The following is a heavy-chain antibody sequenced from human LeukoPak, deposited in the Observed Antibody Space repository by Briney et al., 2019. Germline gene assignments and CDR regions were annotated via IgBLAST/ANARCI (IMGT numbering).Heavy chain of an antibody. CDR1: GYTFTSYD. J-gene: IGHJ4*02. CDR2: MNPNSGNT. CDR3: ARGQQLDLYYFDY. D-gene: IGHD6-13*01. V-gene: IGHV1-8*03. Sequence: ASVKVSCKASGYTFTSYDINWVRQATGQGLEWMGRMNPNSGNTGYAQKFQGRVTITRNTSISTAYMELSSLRSEDTAVYYCARGQQLDLYYFDYWGQGTLVTVSS.